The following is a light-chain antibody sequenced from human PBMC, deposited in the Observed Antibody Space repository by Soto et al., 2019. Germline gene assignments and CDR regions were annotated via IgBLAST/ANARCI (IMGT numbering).Light chain of an antibody. CDR1: SSDVGLYDY. V-gene: IGLV2-8*01. CDR3: SSYGGNSNYV. CDR2: EVT. J-gene: IGLJ1*01. Sequence: QSVLTQPPSASGSPGQSVTISCTGTSSDVGLYDYVSWYQQHPGKVPKLLIYEVTQRPSGVPDRFSGSKSGNTASLTDSGLQAEDEADYYCSSYGGNSNYVFGTGTKVTVL.